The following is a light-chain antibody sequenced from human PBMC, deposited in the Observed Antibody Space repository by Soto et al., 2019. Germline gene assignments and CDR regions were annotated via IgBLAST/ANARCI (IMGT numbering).Light chain of an antibody. CDR2: APS. J-gene: IGKJ3*01. Sequence: EIMLTQSPGTLSLSPGERATLSCRASQSFGSTYLAFDQQKPGHARRLIIHAPSSTATVHSHRFSGSRSGTHLHLAISRLETEDFAAYCCQQYQTFGPGTKVDVK. CDR1: QSFGSTY. CDR3: QQYQT. V-gene: IGKV3-20*01.